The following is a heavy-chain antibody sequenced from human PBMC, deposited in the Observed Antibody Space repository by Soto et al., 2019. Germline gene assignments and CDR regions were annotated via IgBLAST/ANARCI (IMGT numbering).Heavy chain of an antibody. V-gene: IGHV1-18*01. Sequence: QVQLVQSGAEVKKPGASVKVSCKASGYTFIDYGFSWVRQAPGQGLEWMGWISADNGNTRNAQKFQGRLTMTRETSTSTAYMELRSMGSDDTAVYYCARXXXVXXDXGVKFDSWGQGTLVTVSS. CDR2: ISADNGNT. CDR1: GYTFIDYG. CDR3: ARXXXVXXDXGVKFDS. J-gene: IGHJ4*02.